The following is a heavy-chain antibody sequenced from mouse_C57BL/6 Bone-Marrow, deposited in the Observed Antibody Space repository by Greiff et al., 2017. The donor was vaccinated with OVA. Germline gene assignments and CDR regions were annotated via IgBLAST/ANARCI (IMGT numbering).Heavy chain of an antibody. V-gene: IGHV1-55*01. D-gene: IGHD1-1*01. Sequence: VQLQQPGAELVKPGASVKMSCKASGYTFTSYWITWVKQRPGQGLEWIGEIFPGSGSTYYNEKFKGKATLTVDTSSSTAYMQLSSLTSEDSAVYFCENYGSSYHFDYWGQGTTLTVSS. CDR3: ENYGSSYHFDY. J-gene: IGHJ2*01. CDR2: IFPGSGST. CDR1: GYTFTSYW.